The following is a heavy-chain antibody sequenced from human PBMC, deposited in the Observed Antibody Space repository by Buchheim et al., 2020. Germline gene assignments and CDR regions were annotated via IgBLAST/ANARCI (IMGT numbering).Heavy chain of an antibody. D-gene: IGHD1/OR15-1a*01. CDR2: IWYDGSNK. J-gene: IGHJ4*02. V-gene: IGHV3-33*01. Sequence: QVQLVESGGGVVQPGRSLRLSCAASGFTFSSYGMHWVRQAPGKGLEWVAFIWYDGSNKYYADSVKGRFTISRDNSKNTLYLQMNSLRAEDTAVYYCARGSKNRGYFDYWGQGTL. CDR3: ARGSKNRGYFDY. CDR1: GFTFSSYG.